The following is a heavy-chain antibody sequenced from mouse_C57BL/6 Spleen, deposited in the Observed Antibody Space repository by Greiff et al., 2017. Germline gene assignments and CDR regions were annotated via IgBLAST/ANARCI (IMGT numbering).Heavy chain of an antibody. V-gene: IGHV1-64*01. D-gene: IGHD4-1*01. Sequence: QVQLQQPGAELVKPGASVKLSCKASGYTFTSYWMHWVKQRPGQGLEWIGMIHPNSGSTNYNEKFKSKATLTVDKSSSTAYMQLSSLTSEDSAVYYCARKGLTGSLDYCFDYWGLGTTLTVSS. CDR2: IHPNSGST. J-gene: IGHJ2*01. CDR1: GYTFTSYW. CDR3: ARKGLTGSLDYCFDY.